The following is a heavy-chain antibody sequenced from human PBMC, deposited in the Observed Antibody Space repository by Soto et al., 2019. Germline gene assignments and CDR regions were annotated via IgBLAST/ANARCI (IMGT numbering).Heavy chain of an antibody. CDR3: ARERNWGSWAAAFDI. J-gene: IGHJ3*02. CDR1: GGSISSYY. D-gene: IGHD7-27*01. V-gene: IGHV4-59*01. Sequence: SETLSLTCTVSGGSISSYYWSWIRQPPGKGLEWIGYIYYSGSTNYNPSLKSRVTISVDTSKNQSSLKLSSVTAADTAVYYCARERNWGSWAAAFDIWGQGTMVTVSS. CDR2: IYYSGST.